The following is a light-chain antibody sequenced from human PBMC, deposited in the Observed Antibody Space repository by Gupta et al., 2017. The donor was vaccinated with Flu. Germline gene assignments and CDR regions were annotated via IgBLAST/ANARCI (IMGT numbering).Light chain of an antibody. V-gene: IGLV2-14*01. CDR2: EFS. CDR3: SSYTSSSTLV. CDR1: SSDVGGYNY. Sequence: QSALTQPASVSVSPGPSITISCTGTSSDVGGYNYVSWYQQHPGKAPKLMIYEFSNRPSGVSNRFSGPKSGNTASLTISGLQAEDEADYYCSSYTSSSTLVFGGGTKLTVL. J-gene: IGLJ2*01.